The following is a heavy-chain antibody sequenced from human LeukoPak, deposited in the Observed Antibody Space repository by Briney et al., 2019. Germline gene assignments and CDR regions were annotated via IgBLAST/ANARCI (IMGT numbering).Heavy chain of an antibody. CDR2: FSGYNGNT. Sequence: ASVKVSCKASGYTFTKYGVSWVRQAPGQGLEWMGCFSGYNGNTDYAQRIQGRVTMTTDTSTSTAYMELRSLRSDDAAVYYCARQSVISSRSPDDAFDLWGQGTMVTVSS. D-gene: IGHD3-10*01. CDR1: GYTFTKYG. J-gene: IGHJ3*01. V-gene: IGHV1-18*01. CDR3: ARQSVISSRSPDDAFDL.